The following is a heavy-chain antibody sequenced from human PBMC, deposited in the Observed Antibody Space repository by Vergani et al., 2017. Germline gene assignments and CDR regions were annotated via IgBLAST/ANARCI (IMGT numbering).Heavy chain of an antibody. V-gene: IGHV3-23*04. CDR2: ISGSGGST. D-gene: IGHD3-10*01. CDR3: AKDHKWFGELLLDY. CDR1: GFTFSSYA. Sequence: EVQLVESGGDLVQPGRSLRLSCAASGFTFSSYAMSWVRQAPGKGLEWVSAISGSGGSTYYADSVKGRFTISRDNSKNTLYLQMNSLRAEDTAVYYCAKDHKWFGELLLDYWGQGTLVTVSS. J-gene: IGHJ4*02.